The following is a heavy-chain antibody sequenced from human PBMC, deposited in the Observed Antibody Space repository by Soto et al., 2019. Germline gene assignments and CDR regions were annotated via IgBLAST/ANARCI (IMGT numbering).Heavy chain of an antibody. D-gene: IGHD3-10*01. V-gene: IGHV5-10-1*01. CDR3: ASHRFGEFPFDY. CDR2: IDPSDSYT. Sequence: EVQLEQSGAEVKKPGESLRISCKGSGYSFTNYWITWVRQMPGKGLEWMGMIDPSDSYTTYSPSFQGHVTISADKSMSTAYLQWSSLRASDTAMYYCASHRFGEFPFDYWGKGTLVTVSS. J-gene: IGHJ4*02. CDR1: GYSFTNYW.